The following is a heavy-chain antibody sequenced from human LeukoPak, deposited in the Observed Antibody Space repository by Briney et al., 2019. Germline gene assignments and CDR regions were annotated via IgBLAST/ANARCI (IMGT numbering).Heavy chain of an antibody. CDR2: LFYSGNM. V-gene: IGHV4-39*07. J-gene: IGHJ4*02. D-gene: IGHD5/OR15-5a*01. Sequence: SETLSLTCTVSGGSIYTSDYYWAWIRQPPGKELEWIGSLFYSGNMYYSPSLKSRVTISIDTSKNQFSLNLNSVTAADTAVYYCARENIVSTRDFDYWGLRTLVTVSS. CDR3: ARENIVSTRDFDY. CDR1: GGSIYTSDYY.